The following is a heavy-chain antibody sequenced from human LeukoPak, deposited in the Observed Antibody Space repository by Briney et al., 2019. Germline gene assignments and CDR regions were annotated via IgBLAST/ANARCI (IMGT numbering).Heavy chain of an antibody. V-gene: IGHV1-18*01. CDR1: GYTFTSYG. CDR3: ARGSRIAVAGPFDY. Sequence: ASVKVSCKASGYTFTSYGISWVRQAPGQGLEWMGWISAYNGNTNYAQKLQGRVTMTTDTPTSTAYMELRSLRSDDTAVYYCARGSRIAVAGPFDYWGQGTLVTVSS. J-gene: IGHJ4*02. D-gene: IGHD6-19*01. CDR2: ISAYNGNT.